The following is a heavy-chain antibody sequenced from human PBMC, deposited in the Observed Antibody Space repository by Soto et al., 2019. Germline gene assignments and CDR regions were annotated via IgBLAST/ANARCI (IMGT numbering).Heavy chain of an antibody. Sequence: XGRLCVGSAVGGYRISSSMDYWALKRQPPGKGLEWIGSIYYSGSTYYNPSLKSRVTISVDTSKNQFSLKLSSVTAADTAVYYCARQGTSEYSYGWSMDVWGQGPTVTVSS. D-gene: IGHD5-18*01. J-gene: IGHJ6*02. CDR1: GYRISSSMDY. CDR3: ARQGTSEYSYGWSMDV. V-gene: IGHV4-39*01. CDR2: IYYSGST.